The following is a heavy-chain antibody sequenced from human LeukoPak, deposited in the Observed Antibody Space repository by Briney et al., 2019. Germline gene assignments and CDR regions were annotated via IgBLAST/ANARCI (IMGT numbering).Heavy chain of an antibody. V-gene: IGHV4-59*01. CDR3: ARVFDSGSQAYFYYMDV. D-gene: IGHD3-10*01. CDR2: IYSSGST. Sequence: SGTLSLTCNVSGGSIRGYYWSWIRQPPGKGLEWIGYIYSSGSTNYNPSLKSRVTMSVDTSKNQFSLKVSSVTAADTAVYYCARVFDSGSQAYFYYMDVWGKGTTVTISS. CDR1: GGSIRGYY. J-gene: IGHJ6*03.